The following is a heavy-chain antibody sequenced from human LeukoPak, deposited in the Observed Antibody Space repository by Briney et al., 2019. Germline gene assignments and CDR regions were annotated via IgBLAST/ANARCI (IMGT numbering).Heavy chain of an antibody. CDR2: IIEKGNA. D-gene: IGHD1-26*01. J-gene: IGHJ2*01. Sequence: ASETLSLTCALYGGSFSSYSWSWTWIRQTPEKGLEWIGEIIEKGNANYNPSLKSRVTIDLDTSKNQFSLKLTSMTAADTAMYYCARSYYPPRWYFDLWGRGTLVTVS. CDR3: ARSYYPPRWYFDL. V-gene: IGHV4-34*12. CDR1: GGSFSSYS.